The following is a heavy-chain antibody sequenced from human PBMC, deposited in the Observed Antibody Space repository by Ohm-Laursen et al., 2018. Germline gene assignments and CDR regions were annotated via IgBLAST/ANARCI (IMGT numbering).Heavy chain of an antibody. CDR1: GFTFDDYA. J-gene: IGHJ4*02. Sequence: SLRLSCAASGFTFDDYAMHWVRQAPGKGLEWVSGISWNSGSIGYADSVKGRFTISRDNAKNSLYLQMNSLKAEDTAVYYCARWMTTMVRRRSYYFDYWGQGTLVTVSS. V-gene: IGHV3-9*01. CDR3: ARWMTTMVRRRSYYFDY. D-gene: IGHD3-10*01. CDR2: ISWNSGSI.